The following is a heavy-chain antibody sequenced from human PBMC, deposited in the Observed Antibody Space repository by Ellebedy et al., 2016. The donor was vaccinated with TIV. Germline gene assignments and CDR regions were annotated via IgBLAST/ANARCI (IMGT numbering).Heavy chain of an antibody. CDR3: ARHMNTAMTNDY. V-gene: IGHV5-51*01. J-gene: IGHJ4*02. D-gene: IGHD5-18*01. CDR1: GTIFPNYW. CDR2: IYPDDSKT. Sequence: GGSLRLSCKGSGTIFPNYWIAWVRQMPGKGLEWMGTIYPDDSKTKYSPSFQGQVTISADKSISTAYLQWSRLRASDSAMYYCARHMNTAMTNDYWGQGTLVTVSS.